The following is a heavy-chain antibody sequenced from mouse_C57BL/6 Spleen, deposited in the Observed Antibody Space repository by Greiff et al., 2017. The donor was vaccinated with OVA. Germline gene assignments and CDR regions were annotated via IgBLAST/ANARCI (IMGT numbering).Heavy chain of an antibody. CDR1: GYTFTDHT. D-gene: IGHD2-3*01. CDR2: IYPRDGST. CDR3: ARDSGYYVEAMDY. J-gene: IGHJ4*01. Sequence: VQVVESDAELVKPGASVKISCKVSGYTFTDHTIHWMKQRPEQGLEWIGYIYPRDGSTKYNEKFKGKATLTADKSSSTAYMQLNSLTSEDSAVYFCARDSGYYVEAMDYWGQGTSVTVSS. V-gene: IGHV1-78*01.